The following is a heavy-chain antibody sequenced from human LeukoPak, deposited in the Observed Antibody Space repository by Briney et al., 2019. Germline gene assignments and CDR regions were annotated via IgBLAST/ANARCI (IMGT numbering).Heavy chain of an antibody. Sequence: SETLSLTCTVSGGSISSGSYYWSWIRQPAGKGLEWIGRIYTSGSTNYNPSLKSRVTISVDTSKNQFSLKLSSVTAADTAVYYCVSTVLRYFDWYLTRGAFDIWGQGTMVTVSS. J-gene: IGHJ3*02. V-gene: IGHV4-61*02. CDR1: GGSISSGSYY. CDR2: IYTSGST. D-gene: IGHD3-9*01. CDR3: VSTVLRYFDWYLTRGAFDI.